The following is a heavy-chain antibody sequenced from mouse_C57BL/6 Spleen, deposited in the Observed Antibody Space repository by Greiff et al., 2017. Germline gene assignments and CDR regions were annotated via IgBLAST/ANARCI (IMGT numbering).Heavy chain of an antibody. CDR1: GYTFTSYW. Sequence: QVQLQQPGAELVKPGASVKLSCKASGYTFTSYWMHWVKQRPGQGLEWIGMIHPNGGSTNYNEKFKGKATMTVDKSSSTAYMQLSSLTSEDSAIYYCARSEIYSIALLAMDYWGQGTSVTVSS. CDR3: ARSEIYSIALLAMDY. CDR2: IHPNGGST. V-gene: IGHV1-64*01. J-gene: IGHJ4*01. D-gene: IGHD2-5*01.